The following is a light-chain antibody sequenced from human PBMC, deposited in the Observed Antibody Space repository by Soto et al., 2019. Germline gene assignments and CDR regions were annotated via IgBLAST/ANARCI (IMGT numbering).Light chain of an antibody. V-gene: IGKV1-5*03. J-gene: IGKJ4*01. CDR1: QSISPW. Sequence: DFQMTQFPSTLSASVGDRVTITCRASQSISPWLAWYQQKPGTAPKLLIYKASSLQSGVPSRFSGSGSGTEFTLTIGGLQPDDFATYYCQQYHSFPLTFGGGTKVDIK. CDR3: QQYHSFPLT. CDR2: KAS.